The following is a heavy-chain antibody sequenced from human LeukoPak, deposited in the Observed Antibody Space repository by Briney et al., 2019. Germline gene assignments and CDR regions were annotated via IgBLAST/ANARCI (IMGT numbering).Heavy chain of an antibody. J-gene: IGHJ4*02. Sequence: SVKVSCKASGGTFSSYVITWVRQAPGQGLEWMGGIIPIFGTANYAQKFQGRVTITADESTSTAYMELSSLRSEDTAVYYCASLGDYYYGSGSHTSRFDYWGQGTLVTVSS. D-gene: IGHD3-10*01. CDR2: IIPIFGTA. CDR3: ASLGDYYYGSGSHTSRFDY. CDR1: GGTFSSYV. V-gene: IGHV1-69*13.